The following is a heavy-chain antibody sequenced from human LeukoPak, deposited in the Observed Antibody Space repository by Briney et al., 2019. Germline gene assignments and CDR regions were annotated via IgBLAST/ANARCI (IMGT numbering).Heavy chain of an antibody. CDR3: ARSGHCSGGSCYATGLVEY. J-gene: IGHJ4*02. CDR1: GGSISSGGYY. V-gene: IGHV4-61*08. Sequence: SETLSLTCTVSGGSISSGGYYWSWIRQPPGKGLEWIGYIYYSRSPNYNPSLKSRVTISVDTSKNQFSLKLTSVTAADTAVYYCARSGHCSGGSCYATGLVEYWGQGTLVTVSS. D-gene: IGHD2-15*01. CDR2: IYYSRSP.